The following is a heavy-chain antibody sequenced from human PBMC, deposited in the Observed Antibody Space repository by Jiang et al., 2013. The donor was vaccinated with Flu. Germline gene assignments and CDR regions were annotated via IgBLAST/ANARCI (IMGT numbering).Heavy chain of an antibody. V-gene: IGHV4-59*11. CDR1: GVSMSSHY. D-gene: IGHD1-14*01. Sequence: LLKPSETLSLTCTVSGVSMSSHYWTWIRQPPGKGLEWIGYIYYSGSTNYNPSLKSRVAISVDTSKNQFSLKLSSVTAADTALYYCARAHYNTSPGTVYYYYMDVWGKGTTVTVSS. CDR2: IYYSGST. CDR3: ARAHYNTSPGTVYYYYMDV. J-gene: IGHJ6*03.